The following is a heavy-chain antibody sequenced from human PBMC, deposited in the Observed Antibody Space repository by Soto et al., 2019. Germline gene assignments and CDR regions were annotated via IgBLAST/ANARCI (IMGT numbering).Heavy chain of an antibody. CDR1: GFTFSSYG. V-gene: IGHV3-30*03. CDR3: ARHHGSGSEFQH. CDR2: ISYDGSNK. D-gene: IGHD3-10*01. J-gene: IGHJ1*01. Sequence: GSLRLSCAASGFTFSSYGMHWVRQAPGKGLEWVAVISYDGSNKYYADSVKGRFTISRDNSKNTLYLQMNSLRAEDTAVYYCARHHGSGSEFQHWGQGTLVTVSS.